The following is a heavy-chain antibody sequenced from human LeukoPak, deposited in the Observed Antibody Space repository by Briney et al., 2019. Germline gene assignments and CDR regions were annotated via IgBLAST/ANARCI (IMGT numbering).Heavy chain of an antibody. CDR2: INFNGGTT. V-gene: IGHV3-23*01. Sequence: GGSLRLSCAASGFTFSSYAMSWVRQAPGKGLEWVSGINFNGGTTYYADSVKGRFTISRDNSKTTLYLQMNSLRAEDTAVYYCAKDWHTNGWYFFNYWGQGTLVTVSS. CDR3: AKDWHTNGWYFFNY. J-gene: IGHJ4*02. CDR1: GFTFSSYA. D-gene: IGHD6-19*01.